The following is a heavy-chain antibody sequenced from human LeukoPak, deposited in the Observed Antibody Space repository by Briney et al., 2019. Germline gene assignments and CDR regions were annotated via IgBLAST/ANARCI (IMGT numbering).Heavy chain of an antibody. D-gene: IGHD5-12*01. J-gene: IGHJ6*02. Sequence: ASVKVSCKASGYTFNVYYMHWVRQAPGQGLEWMGWINPNSGGTNYAQKFQGRVTMTRDTSISTAYMELSRLRSDDTAVYYCARVYSGYDGFYYGMDVWGQGTTVTVSS. CDR2: INPNSGGT. CDR3: ARVYSGYDGFYYGMDV. CDR1: GYTFNVYY. V-gene: IGHV1-2*02.